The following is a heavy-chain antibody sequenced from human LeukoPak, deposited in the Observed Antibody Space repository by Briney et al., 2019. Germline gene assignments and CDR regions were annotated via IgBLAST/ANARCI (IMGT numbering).Heavy chain of an antibody. D-gene: IGHD4-17*01. CDR2: IKQDGSEK. J-gene: IGHJ4*02. CDR3: ARDYGG. Sequence: GGSLRLSCTASGFTFSTYWMSWVRQAPGKGLGWLANIKQDGSEKYYVDSVKGRFTISRDNAKNSLYLQMSSLRVEDTAVYYCARDYGGWGQGTLVTVSS. CDR1: GFTFSTYW. V-gene: IGHV3-7*01.